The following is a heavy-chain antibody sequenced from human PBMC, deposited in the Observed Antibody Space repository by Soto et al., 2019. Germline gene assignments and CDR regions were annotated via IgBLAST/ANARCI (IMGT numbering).Heavy chain of an antibody. Sequence: PSETLSLTCAVYGGSFSGYYWSWIRQPPGKGLEWIGEINHSGSTNYNPSLKSRVTISVDTSKNQFSLKLSSVTAADTAVYYCERVRRVNPPRDFDYWGQGTPVTVSS. CDR1: GGSFSGYY. D-gene: IGHD3-10*01. CDR2: INHSGST. CDR3: ERVRRVNPPRDFDY. J-gene: IGHJ4*02. V-gene: IGHV4-34*01.